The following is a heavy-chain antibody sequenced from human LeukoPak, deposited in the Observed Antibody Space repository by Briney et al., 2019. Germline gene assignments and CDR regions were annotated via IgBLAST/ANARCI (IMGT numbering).Heavy chain of an antibody. J-gene: IGHJ4*02. Sequence: GGSLRLSCAASGFTFGNYAMTWVRQAPGKGLEWVSAISGSGGSTYYADSVKGRFTISRDNSKNTLYLQMNSLRAEDTAIYYCAISYNSSWYQGDWGQGTLVTVSS. CDR1: GFTFGNYA. CDR2: ISGSGGST. V-gene: IGHV3-23*01. D-gene: IGHD6-13*01. CDR3: AISYNSSWYQGD.